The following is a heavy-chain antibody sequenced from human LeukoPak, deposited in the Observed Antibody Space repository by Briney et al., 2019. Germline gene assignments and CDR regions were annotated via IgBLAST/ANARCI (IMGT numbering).Heavy chain of an antibody. V-gene: IGHV4-39*07. CDR1: GGSITSRSYY. D-gene: IGHD6-13*01. Sequence: SETLSLTCTVSGGSITSRSYYWGWIRQPPGKGLEWIGTIYYSVNTYYNPSLKSRVTISVDTSKNQFSLKLSSVTAADTAVYYCARDQSSSSWAYYFDDWGQGTLATVSS. CDR3: ARDQSSSSWAYYFDD. J-gene: IGHJ4*02. CDR2: IYYSVNT.